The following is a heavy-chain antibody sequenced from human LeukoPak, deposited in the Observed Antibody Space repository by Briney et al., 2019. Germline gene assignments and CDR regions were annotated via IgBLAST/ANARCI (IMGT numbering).Heavy chain of an antibody. D-gene: IGHD1-26*01. CDR2: IRNDGSDK. Sequence: GGSLRLSCAASGVAFSSSGMHWVRQAPGKGLEWVAFIRNDGSDKYYADSVRGRFTISRDNSKNTVYLQMNSLRAEDTAVYYCAKEQNLVGTTYYFGHWGQGTLVTVSS. CDR1: GVAFSSSG. J-gene: IGHJ4*02. V-gene: IGHV3-30*02. CDR3: AKEQNLVGTTYYFGH.